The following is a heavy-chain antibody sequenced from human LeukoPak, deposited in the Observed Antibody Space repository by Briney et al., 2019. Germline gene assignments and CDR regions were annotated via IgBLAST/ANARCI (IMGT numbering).Heavy chain of an antibody. J-gene: IGHJ6*02. Sequence: ASVKVSCRASGYTFTDYYVHWVRQAPGQGLEWMGRINAKSGDTNAAQRFQGRVTMTRVTSITTAYLELSRLRSDDTAVYYCARDELYNGYYSVKYHYNGMDVWGQGTTVTVSS. CDR1: GYTFTDYY. CDR3: ARDELYNGYYSVKYHYNGMDV. V-gene: IGHV1-2*06. D-gene: IGHD3-3*01. CDR2: INAKSGDT.